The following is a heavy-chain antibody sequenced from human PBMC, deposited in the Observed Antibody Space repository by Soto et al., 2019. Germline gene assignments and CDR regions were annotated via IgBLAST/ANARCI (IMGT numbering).Heavy chain of an antibody. CDR2: IYQSGSA. CDR3: ARAFYGVDL. V-gene: IGHV4-30-2*06. CDR1: GGSITSGGYS. J-gene: IGHJ6*02. Sequence: SETLSLTCTVSGGSITSGGYSWSWIRQSPGQGLEWIGYIYQSGSAFYNPSPKTRATILVDRSKNQFSLNLTSVTAADAAVYYCARAFYGVDLWGQGTKVTVS.